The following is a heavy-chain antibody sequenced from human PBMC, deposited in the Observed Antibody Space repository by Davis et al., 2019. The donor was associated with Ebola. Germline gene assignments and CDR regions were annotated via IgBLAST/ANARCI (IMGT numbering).Heavy chain of an antibody. CDR1: GFSFWSNW. CDR2: IREDGSET. J-gene: IGHJ4*02. V-gene: IGHV3-7*01. CDR3: ATSRSFDH. Sequence: GESLKISCAAAGFSFWSNWMTWVRQAPGKGLEWVANIREDGSETNYVDSVKGRFTISRDNAKNSLYLQLNSLRAEDTAVYYCATSRSFDHWGQGTLVNVSS.